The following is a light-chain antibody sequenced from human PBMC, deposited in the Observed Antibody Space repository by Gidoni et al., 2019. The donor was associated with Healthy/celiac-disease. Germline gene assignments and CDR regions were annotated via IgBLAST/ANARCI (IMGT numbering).Light chain of an antibody. J-gene: IGLJ2*01. Sequence: QSALTQPASVSGSPGQSITISCTGTSSDVGGYNYVSCYQQHPGKAPKHMIYDVSNRPSGFSNRFSGSKSGNTASLTISGLQAEDEADYYCSSYTSISTLVVFGGGTKLTVL. V-gene: IGLV2-14*01. CDR2: DVS. CDR3: SSYTSISTLVV. CDR1: SSDVGGYNY.